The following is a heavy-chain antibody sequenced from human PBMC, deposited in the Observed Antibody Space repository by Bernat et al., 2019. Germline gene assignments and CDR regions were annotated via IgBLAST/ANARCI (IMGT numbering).Heavy chain of an antibody. D-gene: IGHD3-22*01. V-gene: IGHV4-34*01. CDR2: IYYSGST. CDR1: GGSFSGYY. J-gene: IGHJ3*02. Sequence: QVQLQQWGAGLLKPSETLSLTCAVYGGSFSGYYWSWIRQPPGKGLEWIGGIYYSGSTYYSPSLKSRVTISVDTSKNQFSPKLTSVTAADTAVYYCATPWRAADYYGSSGYYGWDPFDSWGQGTMVTVSS. CDR3: ATPWRAADYYGSSGYYGWDPFDS.